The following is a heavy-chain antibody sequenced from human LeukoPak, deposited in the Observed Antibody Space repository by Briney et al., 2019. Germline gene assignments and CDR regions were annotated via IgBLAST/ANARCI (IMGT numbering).Heavy chain of an antibody. CDR1: GFTFSSYA. V-gene: IGHV3-30-3*01. J-gene: IGHJ4*02. Sequence: GGSLRLSRAASGFTFSSYAMHWVRQAPGKGLEWVAVISYDGSNKYYADSVKGRFTISRDNSKNTLYLQMNSLRAEDTAVYYCARGRVYYDFWSGYPDWGQGTLVTVSS. D-gene: IGHD3-3*01. CDR3: ARGRVYYDFWSGYPD. CDR2: ISYDGSNK.